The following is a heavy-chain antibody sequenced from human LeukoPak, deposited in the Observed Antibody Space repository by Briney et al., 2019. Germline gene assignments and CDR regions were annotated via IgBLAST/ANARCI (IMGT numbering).Heavy chain of an antibody. V-gene: IGHV4-34*01. CDR2: INHTGSA. CDR1: GGSFGGLY. J-gene: IGHJ4*02. Sequence: SETLSLTCTVYGGSFGGLYWSWVRQPPGKGLEWIGHINHTGSATYNPSLKSRVTISLDTSKNQFSLSLNSVTAADTAVYYCARRSFYSSSSGFNSWGQGTLVTVSS. D-gene: IGHD6-6*01. CDR3: ARRSFYSSSSGFNS.